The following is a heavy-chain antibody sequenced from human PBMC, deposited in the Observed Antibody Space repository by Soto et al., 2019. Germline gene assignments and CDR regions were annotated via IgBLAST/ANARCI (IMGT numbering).Heavy chain of an antibody. Sequence: GGSLRLSCAASGFTFSSYGMHWVRQAPGKGLEWVAVISYDGSNKYYADSVKGRFTISRDNSKNQFSLKLSSVTAADTAVYYCARQVGGWAPWYFDYWGQGTLVTVSS. V-gene: IGHV3-30*03. CDR1: GFTFSSYG. CDR3: ARQVGGWAPWYFDY. J-gene: IGHJ4*02. D-gene: IGHD6-19*01. CDR2: ISYDGSNK.